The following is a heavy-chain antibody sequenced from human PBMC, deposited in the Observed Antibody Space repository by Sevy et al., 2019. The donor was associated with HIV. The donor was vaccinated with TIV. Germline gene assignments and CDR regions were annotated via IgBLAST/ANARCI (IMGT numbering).Heavy chain of an antibody. V-gene: IGHV3-74*01. Sequence: GGSLRLSCAASGLTFSSYWMHWVRQAPGKGLVWVSRINGDGSSTSYADSVTGRFTISRSNAKKTLYLQMNSLRAEATAVYYGVRQRGDTVVLPDVLPDYGMDVWGQGTTVTVSS. CDR2: INGDGSST. D-gene: IGHD2-2*01. CDR3: VRQRGDTVVLPDVLPDYGMDV. J-gene: IGHJ6*02. CDR1: GLTFSSYW.